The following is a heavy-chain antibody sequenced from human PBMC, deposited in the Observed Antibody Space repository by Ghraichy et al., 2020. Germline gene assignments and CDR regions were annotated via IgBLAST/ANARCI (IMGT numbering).Heavy chain of an antibody. D-gene: IGHD4-23*01. CDR1: GFTLSSYS. CDR2: ITSSSRTI. CDR3: ARGSTVVRFYYYDGMDV. J-gene: IGHJ6*02. V-gene: IGHV3-48*02. Sequence: GGSLRLSCVASGFTLSSYSMNWVRQSPGKGLEWVSYITSSSRTISYADSVKGRFTISRDNAQNSLYLQMNSLRDDDTAVYYCARGSTVVRFYYYDGMDVWGQGTTVTVSS.